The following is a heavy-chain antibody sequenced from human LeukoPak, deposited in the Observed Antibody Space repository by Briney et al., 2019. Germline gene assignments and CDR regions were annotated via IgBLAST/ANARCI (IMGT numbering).Heavy chain of an antibody. CDR3: ARVSVVMVYAIDY. D-gene: IGHD2-8*01. CDR2: INPNRGGT. CDR1: GYTFTGDY. J-gene: IGHJ4*02. Sequence: GASGKVSCKAAGYTFTGDYMHWGRQAPGQGLEWMGWINPNRGGTNYAQKLQGRVTMTRDTSTSTAYMGLSRLRSDDTAVYYCARVSVVMVYAIDYWGQGTLVTVSS. V-gene: IGHV1-2*02.